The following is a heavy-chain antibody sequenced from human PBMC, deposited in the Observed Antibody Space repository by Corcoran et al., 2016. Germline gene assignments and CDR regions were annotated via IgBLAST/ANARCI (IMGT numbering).Heavy chain of an antibody. CDR3: ARVADNSGYYSDWYFDL. J-gene: IGHJ2*01. V-gene: IGHV1-69*01. CDR2: IIPIRGTT. D-gene: IGHD3-22*01. CDR1: GGTLSNYA. Sequence: QVQLVQSGAEVKKPGSSVKVSCKASGGTLSNYAISWVRQAPGLGLEWMGGIIPIRGTTNYAQKLQGRVTITADESTSTAYMDLSGLRSEDTAVYYCARVADNSGYYSDWYFDLWGRGTLVTVSS.